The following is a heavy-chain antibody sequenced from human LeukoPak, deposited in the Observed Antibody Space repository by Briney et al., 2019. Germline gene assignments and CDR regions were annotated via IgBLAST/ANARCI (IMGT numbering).Heavy chain of an antibody. CDR2: INPTTGDT. V-gene: IGHV1-46*01. J-gene: IGHJ3*02. CDR1: GYTFTSYY. D-gene: IGHD6-13*01. CDR3: ARYGFSTVWQGGWHAFDI. Sequence: ASVKVSCKASGYTFTSYYMHWVRQAPGQGLEWMGVINPTTGDTTYAQKFQGRLTMTRDMSTSTVYMELSSLTSEDTAVFYCARYGFSTVWQGGWHAFDIWGQGTVVTVSS.